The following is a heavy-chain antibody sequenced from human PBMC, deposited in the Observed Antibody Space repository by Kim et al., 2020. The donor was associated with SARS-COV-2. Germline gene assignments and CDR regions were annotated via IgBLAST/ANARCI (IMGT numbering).Heavy chain of an antibody. CDR2: GSEK. J-gene: IGHJ4*02. Sequence: GSEKNYVDCVKGRFTISRDNAENSVYLQMNSLRADDTAVYYCARDKAAAGLWGQGTLVTVSS. D-gene: IGHD6-13*01. V-gene: IGHV3-7*01. CDR3: ARDKAAAGL.